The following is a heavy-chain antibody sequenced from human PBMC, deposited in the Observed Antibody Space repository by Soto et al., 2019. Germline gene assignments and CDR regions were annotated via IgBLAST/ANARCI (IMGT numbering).Heavy chain of an antibody. D-gene: IGHD3-3*02. CDR2: ISYDGSNK. J-gene: IGHJ4*02. CDR1: GFTFSSYA. Sequence: GGSLRLACAASGFTFSSYAMHWVRQAPGKGLEWVAVISYDGSNKYYADSVKGRFTISRDNSKNTLYLQMNSLRAEDTAVYYCATIHFWSGXHDYWGQGTLVTVSS. V-gene: IGHV3-30-3*01. CDR3: ATIHFWSGXHDY.